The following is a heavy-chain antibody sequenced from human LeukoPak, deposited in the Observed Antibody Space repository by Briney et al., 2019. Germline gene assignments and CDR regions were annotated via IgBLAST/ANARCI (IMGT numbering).Heavy chain of an antibody. CDR3: ARGYCSGGSCHDAFDI. J-gene: IGHJ3*02. CDR2: IIPIFGTA. D-gene: IGHD2-15*01. CDR1: GGTFSSYA. Sequence: SVKVSCKASGGTFSSYAISWVRQAPGRGLEWMGRIIPIFGTANYAQKFQGRVTITTDESTSTAYMELSSLRSEDTAVYYCARGYCSGGSCHDAFDIWGQGTMVTVSS. V-gene: IGHV1-69*05.